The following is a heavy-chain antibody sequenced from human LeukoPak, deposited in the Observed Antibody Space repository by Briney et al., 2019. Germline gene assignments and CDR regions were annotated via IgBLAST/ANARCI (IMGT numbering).Heavy chain of an antibody. D-gene: IGHD2-15*01. CDR3: ARGGYCSGGSCYSVPDY. Sequence: SETLSLTCAVYGGSFSGYYWSWIRQPPGKGLEWIGEINHSGSTNYNPSLKSRVTISVDTSKNQFSLKLSSVTAADTAVYYCARGGYCSGGSCYSVPDYWGQGTLVTVSS. CDR1: GGSFSGYY. V-gene: IGHV4-34*01. J-gene: IGHJ4*02. CDR2: INHSGST.